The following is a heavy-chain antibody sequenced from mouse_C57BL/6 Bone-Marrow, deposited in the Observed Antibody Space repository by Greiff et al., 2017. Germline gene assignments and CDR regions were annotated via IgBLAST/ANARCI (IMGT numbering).Heavy chain of an antibody. J-gene: IGHJ4*01. V-gene: IGHV1-55*01. CDR1: GYTFTSYW. CDR3: AGPVTRDYGMDY. Sequence: QVQLQQPGAELVKPGASVKMSCKASGYTFTSYWITWVKQRPGQGLEWIGEIYPGSGSPNYNEKFKSKATLTVDTSSSTAYMQLSSLTSEDSAVYYCAGPVTRDYGMDYWGQGTSITVSS. CDR2: IYPGSGSP. D-gene: IGHD2-13*01.